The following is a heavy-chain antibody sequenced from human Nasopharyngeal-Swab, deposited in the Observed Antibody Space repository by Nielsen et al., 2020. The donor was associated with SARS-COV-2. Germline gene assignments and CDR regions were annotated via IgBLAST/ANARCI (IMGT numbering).Heavy chain of an antibody. V-gene: IGHV3-23*01. CDR3: AKDRGGGYSGYDRFDY. D-gene: IGHD5-12*01. Sequence: GGSLRLSCVGSGFTFGTPAMTWVRQAPGKGLEWVSSVSESGDVTYYADSVKGRFTISRDNSKNTLYLQMNSLRAEDTAVYYCAKDRGGGYSGYDRFDYWGQGTLVTVSS. CDR2: VSESGDVT. J-gene: IGHJ4*02. CDR1: GFTFGTPA.